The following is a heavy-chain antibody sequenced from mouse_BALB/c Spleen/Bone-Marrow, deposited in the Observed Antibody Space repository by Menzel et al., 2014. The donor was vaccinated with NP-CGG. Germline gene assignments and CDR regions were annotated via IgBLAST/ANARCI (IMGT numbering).Heavy chain of an antibody. J-gene: IGHJ4*01. D-gene: IGHD1-1*01. Sequence: EVKLMESGPSLVKPSQTLSLTCSVTGDSITSGYWNWIRKFPGNKLEYMGYISYSGSTYYNPSLKSRISITRGTSKNQYYLQLNSVTTEDTATYYCASLLRIYHAMDYWGQGTSVTVSS. CDR1: GDSITSGY. V-gene: IGHV3-8*02. CDR2: ISYSGST. CDR3: ASLLRIYHAMDY.